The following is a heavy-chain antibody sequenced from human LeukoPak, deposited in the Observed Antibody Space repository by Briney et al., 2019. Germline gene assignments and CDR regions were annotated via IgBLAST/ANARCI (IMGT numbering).Heavy chain of an antibody. J-gene: IGHJ4*02. Sequence: GESLRISCKGSGYSFITYWISWVRQMPGKGLEWMGRIDPSDSYTNYSPSFQGHVTISADKSISTAYLQWSSLKASDTAMYYCAGRTATSDWEYWGQGTLVTVSS. CDR2: IDPSDSYT. CDR1: GYSFITYW. D-gene: IGHD4-17*01. CDR3: AGRTATSDWEY. V-gene: IGHV5-10-1*01.